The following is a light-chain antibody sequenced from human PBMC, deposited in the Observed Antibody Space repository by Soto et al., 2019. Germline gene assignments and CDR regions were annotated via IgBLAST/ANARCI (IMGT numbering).Light chain of an antibody. CDR3: LLYYGGAQPVV. V-gene: IGLV7-43*01. Sequence: QAVVTQEPSLTVSPGGTVTLTCASSTGAVTSGHYPNWFQQKPGQAPRALIYSTNKKHYWTPARVSGSLLGGKAALTLSGVQPEDEAEYYCLLYYGGAQPVVFGGGTKLTVL. CDR1: TGAVTSGHY. J-gene: IGLJ2*01. CDR2: STN.